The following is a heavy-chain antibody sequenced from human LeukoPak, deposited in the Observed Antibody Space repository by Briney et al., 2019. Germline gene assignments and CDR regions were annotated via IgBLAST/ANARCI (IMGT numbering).Heavy chain of an antibody. Sequence: PSETLSLTCAVYGGSFSGYYWSWIRQPPGKGLEWIGEINHSGSTNYNPSLKSRVTISVDTSKNQFSLKLSSVTAADTAVYSCARHKSFDYLSPIDSWGQGTLVTVSS. J-gene: IGHJ4*02. D-gene: IGHD3-9*01. CDR2: INHSGST. V-gene: IGHV4-34*01. CDR3: ARHKSFDYLSPIDS. CDR1: GGSFSGYY.